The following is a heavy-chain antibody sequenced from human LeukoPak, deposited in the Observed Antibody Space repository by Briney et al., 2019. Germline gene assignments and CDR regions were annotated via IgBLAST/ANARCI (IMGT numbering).Heavy chain of an antibody. Sequence: TGGSLRLSCAASGFTFSSYSMNWVRQAPGKGLEWVSYISSSSSTIYYADSVKGRFTISRDNAKNSLYLQMNSLRAEDTAVYNFPSTAVAGTNWFDPWGQGTLVTVSS. CDR3: PSTAVAGTNWFDP. J-gene: IGHJ5*02. V-gene: IGHV3-48*01. CDR2: ISSSSSTI. CDR1: GFTFSSYS. D-gene: IGHD6-19*01.